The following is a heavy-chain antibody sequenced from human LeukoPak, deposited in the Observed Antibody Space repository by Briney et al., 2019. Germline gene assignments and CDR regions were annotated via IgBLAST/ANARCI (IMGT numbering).Heavy chain of an antibody. V-gene: IGHV3-9*01. CDR1: GFTFDDYA. CDR2: ISWNSGSI. J-gene: IGHJ4*02. Sequence: QSGGSLRLSCAASGFTFDDYAMHWVRQAPGKGLEWVSGISWNSGSIGYADSVEGRFTISRDNAKNSLYLQMNSLRAEDTALYYCAKDLYDSSGPGAYWGQGTLVTVSS. CDR3: AKDLYDSSGPGAY. D-gene: IGHD3-22*01.